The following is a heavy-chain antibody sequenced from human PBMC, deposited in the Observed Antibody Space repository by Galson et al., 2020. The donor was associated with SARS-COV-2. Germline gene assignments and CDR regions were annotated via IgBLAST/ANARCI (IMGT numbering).Heavy chain of an antibody. J-gene: IGHJ4*02. V-gene: IGHV4-4*07. Sequence: SETLSLTCTVSSGSLNSSYWSWIRQPAGKVLEWSGRIHTTGGTDYNPSLKTRVAMSIDRSKNQFSLNLSSVTAADTAVYYCAKGPYGSGSYIVDYWGQGTLVTVSS. CDR1: SGSLNSSY. D-gene: IGHD3-10*01. CDR2: IHTTGGT. CDR3: AKGPYGSGSYIVDY.